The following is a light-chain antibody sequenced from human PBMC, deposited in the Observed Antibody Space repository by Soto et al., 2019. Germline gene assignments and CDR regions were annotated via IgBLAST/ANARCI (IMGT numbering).Light chain of an antibody. CDR1: SNDVGGYDF. CDR2: GNN. CDR3: QSYDTSLSALV. Sequence: QSALTQPASVSGSPGQSITISCTGTSNDVGGYDFVSWYQHHPGKAPKLLIYGNNNRPSGVPDRFSGSKSGTSASLAITGLQAEDEADYYCQSYDTSLSALVFGGGTKLTVL. J-gene: IGLJ2*01. V-gene: IGLV2-14*03.